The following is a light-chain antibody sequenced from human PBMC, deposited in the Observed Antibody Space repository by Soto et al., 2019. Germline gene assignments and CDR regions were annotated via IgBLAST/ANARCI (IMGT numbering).Light chain of an antibody. CDR1: QSVRSTY. J-gene: IGKJ4*01. CDR3: QHYGGSPPLT. V-gene: IGKV3-20*01. CDR2: GAS. Sequence: EIVLTQSPGTLSLSPGERATLSCRASQSVRSTYLAWYQQTPGQAPSLLIYGASSRAAGVPDRFSGSGSGTDFTLTISRLEPEDFALYYCQHYGGSPPLTFGGGAKVEIK.